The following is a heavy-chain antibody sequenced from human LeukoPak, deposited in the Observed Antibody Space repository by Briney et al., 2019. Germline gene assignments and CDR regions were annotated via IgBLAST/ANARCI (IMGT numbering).Heavy chain of an antibody. Sequence: SETLSLTCAVYGGSFSGYYWSWIRQPPGKGLEWIGEINHSGSTNYNPSLKSRVTISVDTSKNQFFLKLSSVTAADTAVYYCARGDFWSPFDAFDIWGQGTMVTVSS. D-gene: IGHD3-3*01. J-gene: IGHJ3*02. V-gene: IGHV4-34*01. CDR1: GGSFSGYY. CDR3: ARGDFWSPFDAFDI. CDR2: INHSGST.